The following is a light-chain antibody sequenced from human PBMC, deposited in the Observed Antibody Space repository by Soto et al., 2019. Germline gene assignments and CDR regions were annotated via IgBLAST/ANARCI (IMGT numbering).Light chain of an antibody. V-gene: IGLV2-14*01. J-gene: IGLJ2*01. CDR1: SSDVGGYNF. CDR3: SSYTSSTTLV. Sequence: QAVVTQPASVSGSPGQSITISCAGTSSDVGGYNFVSWYQQHPGKAPKLMIFEVSNRPSGVSNRFSASKSGNTASLTISGLQAEDEAHYYCSSYTSSTTLVFGGGTKVTVL. CDR2: EVS.